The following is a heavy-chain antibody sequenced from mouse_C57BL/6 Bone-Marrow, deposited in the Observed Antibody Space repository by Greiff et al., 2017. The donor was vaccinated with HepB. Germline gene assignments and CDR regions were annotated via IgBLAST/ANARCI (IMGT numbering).Heavy chain of an antibody. Sequence: QVTLKVSGPGILQPSQTLSLTCSFSGFSLSTFGMGVGWIRQPSGKGLEWLAHIWWDDEKYYNPALKRRLTISKDTSKTQVFLKIAHVDTADTATYNCARIAGTYYSNYAQAWFAYWGQGTLVTVSA. CDR3: ARIAGTYYSNYAQAWFAY. CDR1: GFSLSTFGMG. CDR2: IWWDDEK. D-gene: IGHD2-5*01. J-gene: IGHJ3*01. V-gene: IGHV8-8*01.